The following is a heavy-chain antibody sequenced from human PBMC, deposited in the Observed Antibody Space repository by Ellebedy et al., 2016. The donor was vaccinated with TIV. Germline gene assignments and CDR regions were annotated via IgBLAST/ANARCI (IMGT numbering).Heavy chain of an antibody. CDR1: GYSFTSYW. Sequence: GESLKISCEAFGYSFTSYWIGWVRQMPRKGLEWMGIIYPGDSDTTYSPSFQGQVTISADKSISIAYLQWSSLKASDTAMYYCARVGRYCSGGSCYAEYGMDVWGQGTTVTVSS. J-gene: IGHJ6*02. D-gene: IGHD2-15*01. V-gene: IGHV5-51*01. CDR2: IYPGDSDT. CDR3: ARVGRYCSGGSCYAEYGMDV.